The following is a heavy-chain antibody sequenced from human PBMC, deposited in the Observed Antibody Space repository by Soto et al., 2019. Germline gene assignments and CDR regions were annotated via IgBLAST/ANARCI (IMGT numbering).Heavy chain of an antibody. CDR3: ARASPVICGGDPCYRLDSSFDS. J-gene: IGHJ5*01. CDR1: GATFSTTG. CDR2: IIPLFGTP. D-gene: IGHD2-21*02. Sequence: QVQLVQSGAEVRKPGSSLRVSCKSSGATFSTTGISWVRQAPGQGLEWMGGIIPLFGTPKYARKFQGRFSITADESTNTVSMELNSLRPDDAAVYYCARASPVICGGDPCYRLDSSFDSWGQGSLVIVSS. V-gene: IGHV1-69*01.